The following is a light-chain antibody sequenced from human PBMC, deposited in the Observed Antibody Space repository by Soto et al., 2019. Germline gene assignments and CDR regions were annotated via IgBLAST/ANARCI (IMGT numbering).Light chain of an antibody. Sequence: QAVVTQEPSLTVSPGGTVTLTRASSTGAVTSGYYPNWFQQKAGQAPRVLIYSTSNKHSWTPARFSGSLLGGKAALTLSGVQPEDEAEYYCLLFYGDAWVFGGGTKLTVL. CDR2: STS. CDR1: TGAVTSGYY. V-gene: IGLV7-43*01. CDR3: LLFYGDAWV. J-gene: IGLJ3*02.